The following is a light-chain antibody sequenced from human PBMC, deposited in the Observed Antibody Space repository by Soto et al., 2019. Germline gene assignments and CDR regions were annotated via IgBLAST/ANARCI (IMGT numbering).Light chain of an antibody. J-gene: IGKJ1*01. CDR2: DAS. CDR1: QSVSSY. CDR3: QQRSNWPRT. V-gene: IGKV3-11*01. Sequence: EIVFTQSPATLSLSPGERATLSCRASQSVSSYLAWYQQKPGQAPRLLIYDASNRATGIPARFSGSGSGTDFTLTISSXEPEDFAVYHCQQRSNWPRTFGQGTKVDIK.